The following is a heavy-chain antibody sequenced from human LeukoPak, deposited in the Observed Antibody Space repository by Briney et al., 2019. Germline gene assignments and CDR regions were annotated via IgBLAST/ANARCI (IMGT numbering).Heavy chain of an antibody. CDR2: MRYDGSNR. J-gene: IGHJ5*02. D-gene: IGHD3-3*01. CDR3: AKEHDLWHEEGNWFDP. CDR1: GFTFSSYG. Sequence: PGGSLRLSCAASGFTFSSYGMHWVRQAPGKGLEWVAFMRYDGSNRNYADSVKGRFTVSRDNSKNTLYLQLNSLRAEDTAVYYCAKEHDLWHEEGNWFDPWGQGTLVAVSS. V-gene: IGHV3-30*02.